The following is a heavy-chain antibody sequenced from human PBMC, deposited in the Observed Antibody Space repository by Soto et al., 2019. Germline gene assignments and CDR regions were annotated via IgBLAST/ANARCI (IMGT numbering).Heavy chain of an antibody. CDR3: ERKQPEASDS. Sequence: GGALRLSCAAYGFSFCSYAMSWVCEAPWTGLEWVSAISGSGGSTYYADSLRGRLTTSRDNTKNTLYLQMNSLRAEDTAIYYCERKQPEASDSWRQGTKVT. D-gene: IGHD6-25*01. V-gene: IGHV3-23*01. J-gene: IGHJ3*02. CDR2: ISGSGGST. CDR1: GFSFCSYA.